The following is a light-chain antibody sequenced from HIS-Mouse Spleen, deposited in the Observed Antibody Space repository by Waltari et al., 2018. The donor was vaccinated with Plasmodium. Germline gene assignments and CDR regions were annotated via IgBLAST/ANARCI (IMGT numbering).Light chain of an antibody. CDR1: RSDVGGYNY. Sequence: QSALTQPASVSGSPGQSTTISCTGTRSDVGGYNYVPWYQQHPGKAPKLMIYDVSNRPSGVSNRFSGSKSGNTASLTISGLQAEDEADYYCSSYTSSSTLNYVFGTGTKVTVL. J-gene: IGLJ1*01. CDR2: DVS. CDR3: SSYTSSSTLNYV. V-gene: IGLV2-14*03.